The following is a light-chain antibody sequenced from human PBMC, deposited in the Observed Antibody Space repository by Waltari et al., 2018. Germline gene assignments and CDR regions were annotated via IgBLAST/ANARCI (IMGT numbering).Light chain of an antibody. CDR1: SSNVGSNY. Sequence: QSVLTQPPSASGTPGQRVTISCSGSSSNVGSNYVSWYQQLPGAAPKLLILRNNQRPSGVPDRFSGSKSGTSASLGISGLRSDDEADYYCAAWDDSLSGSVFGGGTKVTVL. J-gene: IGLJ2*01. V-gene: IGLV1-47*01. CDR3: AAWDDSLSGSV. CDR2: RNN.